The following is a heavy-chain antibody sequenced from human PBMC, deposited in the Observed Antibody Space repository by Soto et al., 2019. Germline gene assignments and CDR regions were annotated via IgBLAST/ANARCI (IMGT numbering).Heavy chain of an antibody. J-gene: IGHJ6*02. CDR3: ARDQRYDFWSGYYRDYGMDV. CDR1: GFTFSNAW. V-gene: IGHV3-21*01. Sequence: LRLSCAASGFTFSNAWMNWVRQAPGKGLEWVSSISSRSSYIYYADSVKGRFTISRDNAKISVYLQMNSLRAEDTAVYYCARDQRYDFWSGYYRDYGMDVWGQGTTVTVSS. CDR2: ISSRSSYI. D-gene: IGHD3-3*01.